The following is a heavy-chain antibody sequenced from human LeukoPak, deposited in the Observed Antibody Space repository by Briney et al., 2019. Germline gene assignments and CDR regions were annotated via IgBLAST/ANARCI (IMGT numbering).Heavy chain of an antibody. CDR1: GGTFSSYA. CDR3: AREGESEWPTNDY. CDR2: IIPIFGTA. Sequence: ASVKVSCKASGGTFSSYAISWVRQAPGQGLEWMGGIIPIFGTANYAQKFQGRVTITADESTSTAYMELRSLRSDDTAVYYCAREGESEWPTNDYWGQGTLVTVSS. D-gene: IGHD3-16*01. J-gene: IGHJ4*02. V-gene: IGHV1-69*13.